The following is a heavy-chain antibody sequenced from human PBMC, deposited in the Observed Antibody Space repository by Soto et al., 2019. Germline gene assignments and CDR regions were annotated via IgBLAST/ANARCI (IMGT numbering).Heavy chain of an antibody. CDR3: ARADPVGATSGFDY. J-gene: IGHJ4*02. V-gene: IGHV1-2*04. CDR1: GYTFTGYY. Sequence: ASVKVSCKASGYTFTGYYMHWVRQAPGQGLEWMGWINPNSGGTNYAQKFQGWVTMTRDTSISTAYMELSRLRSDDTAVYYRARADPVGATSGFDYWGQGTLVTVSS. CDR2: INPNSGGT. D-gene: IGHD1-26*01.